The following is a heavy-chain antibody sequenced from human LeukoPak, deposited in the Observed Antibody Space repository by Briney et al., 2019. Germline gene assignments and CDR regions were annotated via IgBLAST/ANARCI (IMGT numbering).Heavy chain of an antibody. D-gene: IGHD2-21*01. CDR2: IGSSGGDI. CDR1: GFTFSSYA. Sequence: PGGSLRLSCAASGFTFSSYAMSWVRQAPGKGLEWVSSIGSSGGDIEYADSVKGRFTISRDNSKNTLYLQMNSLRAEDMAIYYCAKYLSTTNCYRDFQHWGQGTLVTVSS. CDR3: AKYLSTTNCYRDFQH. J-gene: IGHJ1*01. V-gene: IGHV3-23*01.